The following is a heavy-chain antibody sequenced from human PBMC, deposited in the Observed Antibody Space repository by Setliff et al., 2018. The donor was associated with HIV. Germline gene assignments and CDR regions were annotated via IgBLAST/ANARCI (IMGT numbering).Heavy chain of an antibody. D-gene: IGHD2-15*01. CDR2: VDPEDGDT. J-gene: IGHJ5*02. Sequence: GASVKVSCKASGYRFTDYYIHWVQQAPGKGLGWMGRVDPEDGDTLYAERFQGRVTISADTSTDTAYMELSSLRIEDTAVYYCAKGIKWLAPWGQGTPVTVSS. CDR1: GYRFTDYY. V-gene: IGHV1-69-2*01. CDR3: AKGIKWLAP.